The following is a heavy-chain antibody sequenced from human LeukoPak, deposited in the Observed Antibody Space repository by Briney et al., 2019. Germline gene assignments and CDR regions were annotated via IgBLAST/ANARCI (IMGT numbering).Heavy chain of an antibody. CDR3: ARGGATVTASTFDI. D-gene: IGHD4-17*01. CDR1: GFTFSSYS. J-gene: IGHJ3*02. CDR2: ISSSSSTI. Sequence: PGGSLRLSCAASGFTFSSYSMNWVRQAPGKGLEWVSYISSSSSTIYYADSVKGRFTISRDNAKNSLYLQMNSLRAEDTAVYYCARGGATVTASTFDIWGQGTMVTVSS. V-gene: IGHV3-48*04.